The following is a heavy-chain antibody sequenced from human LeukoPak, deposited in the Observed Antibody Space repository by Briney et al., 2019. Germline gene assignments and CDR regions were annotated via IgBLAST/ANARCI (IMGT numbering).Heavy chain of an antibody. CDR3: TRDRRGGRAAADYFDY. CDR1: GFTFGDYA. V-gene: IGHV3-49*04. D-gene: IGHD6-13*01. J-gene: IGHJ4*02. CDR2: IRSKAYGGTT. Sequence: PGGSLRLSCTASGFTFGDYAMSWVRQAPGKGLEWVGFIRSKAYGGTTEYAASVKGRFTIPRDDSKSIAYLQMNSLKTEDTAVYYCTRDRRGGRAAADYFDYWGQGTLVTVSS.